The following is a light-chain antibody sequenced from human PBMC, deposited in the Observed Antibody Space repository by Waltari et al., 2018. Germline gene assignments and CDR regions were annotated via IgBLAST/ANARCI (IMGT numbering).Light chain of an antibody. V-gene: IGLV2-14*03. J-gene: IGLJ2*01. CDR2: DVS. CDR1: NGDVGGYYY. Sequence: QSALTQPASVSGSPGQSITISCTGINGDVGGYYYVSWYQQYPGKAPKLLIYDVSHRPSGVSSRFSASKSGNTASLTISGLQTEVEADYYCTSYRSTNTRVIFGGGTKLAVL. CDR3: TSYRSTNTRVI.